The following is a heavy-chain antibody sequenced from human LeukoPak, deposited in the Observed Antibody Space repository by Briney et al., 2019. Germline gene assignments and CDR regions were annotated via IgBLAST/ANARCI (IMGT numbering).Heavy chain of an antibody. V-gene: IGHV3-30-3*01. CDR1: GFTFSSYA. D-gene: IGHD3-10*01. J-gene: IGHJ3*02. Sequence: GGSLRLSCAASGFTFSSYAMHWVRQAPGKGLEWVAVISYDGSNKYYADSVKGRFTISRDNSKNTLYLQMNSLRAEDTAVYYCARPDSGSYYNGAFDIWGQGTMVTVSS. CDR2: ISYDGSNK. CDR3: ARPDSGSYYNGAFDI.